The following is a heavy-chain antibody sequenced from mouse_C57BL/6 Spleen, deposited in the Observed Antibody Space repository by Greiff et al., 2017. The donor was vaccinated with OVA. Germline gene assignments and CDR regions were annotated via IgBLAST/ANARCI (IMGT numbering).Heavy chain of an antibody. Sequence: VKLVESGPELVKPGASVKISCKASGYAFSSSWMNWVKQRPGKGLEWIGRIYPGDGDTNYNGKFKGKATLTADKSSSTAYMQLSSLTSEDSAVYFCASHGGSSLAFDVWGTGTTVTVSS. CDR2: IYPGDGDT. D-gene: IGHD1-1*01. V-gene: IGHV1-82*01. J-gene: IGHJ1*03. CDR1: GYAFSSSW. CDR3: ASHGGSSLAFDV.